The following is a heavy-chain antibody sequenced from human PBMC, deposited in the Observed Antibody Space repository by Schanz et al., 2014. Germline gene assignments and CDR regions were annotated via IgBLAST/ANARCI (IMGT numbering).Heavy chain of an antibody. V-gene: IGHV3-7*01. Sequence: EVHLVESGGGLVQPGGSLRLSCAASGFTFGNFFMSWVRQAPGKGLEWVANIKQDGIEKYYVDSVKGRFTISRDNSKNTLYLQMNSLRAEDTAVYYCPTETLDYWGQGTLVTVSS. J-gene: IGHJ4*02. CDR2: IKQDGIEK. CDR1: GFTFGNFF. CDR3: PTETLDY.